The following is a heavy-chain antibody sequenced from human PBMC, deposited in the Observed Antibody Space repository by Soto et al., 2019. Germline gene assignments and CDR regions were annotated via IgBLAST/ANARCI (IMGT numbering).Heavy chain of an antibody. J-gene: IGHJ4*02. D-gene: IGHD3-3*01. Sequence: QVQLVESGGGVVQPGGSLRLSCAPSGFIFSSYGMHWVRQAPGKGLEWVAVLRYDGSKTYYEDSVTGRFTISRDNSKNPLYLQMNSLRAEDTAVYYCARVKQGRCGYDSPFDYWGQGTLVTVAS. CDR3: ARVKQGRCGYDSPFDY. CDR2: LRYDGSKT. CDR1: GFIFSSYG. V-gene: IGHV3-33*01.